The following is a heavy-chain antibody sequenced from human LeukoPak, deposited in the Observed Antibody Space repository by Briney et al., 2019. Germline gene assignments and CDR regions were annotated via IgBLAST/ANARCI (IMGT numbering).Heavy chain of an antibody. V-gene: IGHV4-59*01. CDR2: IYYSGSS. CDR3: ARVPRSYYYYYYMDV. J-gene: IGHJ6*03. Sequence: SETLSLTCNVSGGSISGYHWSWIRQPPGKGLEWLGYIYYSGSSNYNPSLKSRVTMSADTSKNQLSLKLSSVTAADTAVYYCARVPRSYYYYYYMDVWGKGTTVTVSS. CDR1: GGSISGYH.